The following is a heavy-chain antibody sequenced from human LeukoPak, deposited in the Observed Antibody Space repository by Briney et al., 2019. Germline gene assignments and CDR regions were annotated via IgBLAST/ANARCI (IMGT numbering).Heavy chain of an antibody. D-gene: IGHD5-12*01. CDR2: ISSSSSYI. CDR3: AREIVATMGD. CDR1: GFTFSSYS. V-gene: IGHV3-21*01. Sequence: PGGSLRLSCAASGFTFSSYSMNWVRQAPGKGLEWVSSISSSSSYIYYADSVKGRFTISRDNAKNSLYLQMNSLRAKDTAVYYCAREIVATMGDWGQGTLVTVSS. J-gene: IGHJ4*02.